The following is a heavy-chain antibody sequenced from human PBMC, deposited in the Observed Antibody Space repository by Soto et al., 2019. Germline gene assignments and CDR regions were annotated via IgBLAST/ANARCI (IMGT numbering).Heavy chain of an antibody. CDR3: ARLPATVPVEY. D-gene: IGHD2-2*01. CDR2: IYYSGST. Sequence: QLQLQESGPGLVKPSETLSLTCTVSGGSISSSNYYWGWIRQPPGKGLEWIGSIYYSGSTYYNPSLKSRVTISVDTSKNQFSLKLSSVTAADTAVYYCARLPATVPVEYWGQGTLVTVSS. J-gene: IGHJ4*02. V-gene: IGHV4-39*01. CDR1: GGSISSSNYY.